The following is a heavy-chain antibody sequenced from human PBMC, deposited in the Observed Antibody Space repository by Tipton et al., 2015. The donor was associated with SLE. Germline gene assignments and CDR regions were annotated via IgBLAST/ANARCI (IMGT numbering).Heavy chain of an antibody. J-gene: IGHJ4*02. CDR2: VSYSGST. CDR3: TRLPDYFDH. V-gene: IGHV4-59*11. CDR1: GASISSLH. Sequence: TLSLTCTVSGASISSLHWSWIRQSPGKGLEWIGYVSYSGSTNYNPSLQSRVTISVDTSKNQFSLKLRSVTAADTAVYYCTRLPDYFDHWGQGALVTVSS.